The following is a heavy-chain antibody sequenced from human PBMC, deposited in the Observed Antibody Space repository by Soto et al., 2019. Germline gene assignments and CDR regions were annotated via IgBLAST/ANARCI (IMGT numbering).Heavy chain of an antibody. V-gene: IGHV4-30-2*06. J-gene: IGHJ5*02. CDR2: IYHSGNT. CDR1: GGSVSSVGYS. Sequence: PSETLSLTCGVPGGSVSSVGYSWSWIRQSPGKGLEWIGHIYHSGNTYYNPSLGSRVTISMDRSNNQFSLQVHSVTAADTAVYYCATATLAYNWLDPWGLGTLVTVSS. D-gene: IGHD2-21*01. CDR3: ATATLAYNWLDP.